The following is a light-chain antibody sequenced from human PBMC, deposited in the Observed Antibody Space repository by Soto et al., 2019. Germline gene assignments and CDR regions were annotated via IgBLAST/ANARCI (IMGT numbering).Light chain of an antibody. J-gene: IGLJ2*01. CDR2: GNS. Sequence: QPVLTQPPSVSGAPGQRVTISCTGSSSNIGAGYDVHWYQQLPGTAPKLLIYGNSNRPSGVPDRFSGSKSGTSASLAITGLQAEDEADDYCQSYDSSLSGSGVVFGGGTKLTVL. CDR1: SSNIGAGYD. CDR3: QSYDSSLSGSGVV. V-gene: IGLV1-40*01.